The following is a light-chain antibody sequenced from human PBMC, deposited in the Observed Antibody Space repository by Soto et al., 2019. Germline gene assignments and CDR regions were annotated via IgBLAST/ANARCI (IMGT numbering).Light chain of an antibody. V-gene: IGKV3-20*01. CDR3: QQYGSSPIT. CDR1: RGIGST. Sequence: EVVMTQSPATLSVSPGERATLSCRASRGIGSTLAWYQQKPGQTPRLLIYGASSRATGIPDRFSGSGSGTDFTLTISRLEPEDFAVYYCQQYGSSPITFGQGTRLEIK. CDR2: GAS. J-gene: IGKJ5*01.